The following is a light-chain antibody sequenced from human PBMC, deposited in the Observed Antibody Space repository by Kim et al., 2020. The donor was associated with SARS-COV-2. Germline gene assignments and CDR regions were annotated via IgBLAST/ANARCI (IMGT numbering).Light chain of an antibody. CDR2: SNN. V-gene: IGLV1-44*01. J-gene: IGLJ2*01. Sequence: ELTQPPSASGTPGQRVTISCSGSSSNIGSNTVNWYQQLPGTAPTLLIYSNNQRPSGVPDRFSGSKSGTSAPLAISGLQSEDEADYYCAAWDDSLKGVFGGGTQLTVL. CDR3: AAWDDSLKGV. CDR1: SSNIGSNT.